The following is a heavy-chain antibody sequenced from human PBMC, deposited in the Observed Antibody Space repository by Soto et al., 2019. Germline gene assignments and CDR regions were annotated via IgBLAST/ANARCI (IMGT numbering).Heavy chain of an antibody. CDR3: ATATSMVRGNWFDL. CDR1: GGSISSSSYY. D-gene: IGHD3-10*01. Sequence: SETLSLTCTVSGGSISSSSYYWGWIRQPPGKGLEWIGSIYYSGSTYYNPSLKSRVTISVDTSKNQFSLKLSSVTAADTAVYYCATATSMVRGNWFDLWGQGTLVT. V-gene: IGHV4-39*01. CDR2: IYYSGST. J-gene: IGHJ5*02.